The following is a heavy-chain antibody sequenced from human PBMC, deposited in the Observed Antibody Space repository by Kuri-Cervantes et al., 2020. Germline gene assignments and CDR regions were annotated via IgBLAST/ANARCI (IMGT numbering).Heavy chain of an antibody. V-gene: IGHV4-38-2*01. J-gene: IGHJ5*01. D-gene: IGHD2-21*02. CDR1: GYSISSGYY. Sequence: SETLSLTCAVSGYSISSGYYWGWIRQPPGKGLEWIGSIYHSGSTYYNPSLKSRVTISVDTSKNQFSLKLSSMTAADTAVYYCARFVTDWSDSWSQGTLVTVSS. CDR3: ARFVTDWSDS. CDR2: IYHSGST.